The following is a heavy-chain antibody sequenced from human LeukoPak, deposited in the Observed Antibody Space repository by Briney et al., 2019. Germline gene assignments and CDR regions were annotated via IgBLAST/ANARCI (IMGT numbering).Heavy chain of an antibody. D-gene: IGHD2-2*02. V-gene: IGHV4-30-2*01. CDR2: IYHSGST. Sequence: SETLSLTCTVSGGSISSGGYYWSWIRQPPGKGLEWIGYIYHSGSTYYNPSLKSRVTISVDRSKNQFSLKLSSVTAADTAVYYCARSDCSSTSCYTKDDAFDIWGQGTMVTVSS. J-gene: IGHJ3*02. CDR3: ARSDCSSTSCYTKDDAFDI. CDR1: GGSISSGGYY.